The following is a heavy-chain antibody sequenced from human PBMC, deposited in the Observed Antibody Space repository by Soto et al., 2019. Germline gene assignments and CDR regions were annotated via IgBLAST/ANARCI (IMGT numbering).Heavy chain of an antibody. D-gene: IGHD3-22*01. CDR1: GGTFSSYA. Sequence: SVKVSCKASGGTFSSYAISWGRQAPGQGLEWVGGIIPIFGTANYAQKFQGRVTITADESTSTAYMELSSLRAEDTAVYYCARDISMIVLVITGPREAFDIWGQGTMVTVSS. CDR3: ARDISMIVLVITGPREAFDI. V-gene: IGHV1-69*13. J-gene: IGHJ3*02. CDR2: IIPIFGTA.